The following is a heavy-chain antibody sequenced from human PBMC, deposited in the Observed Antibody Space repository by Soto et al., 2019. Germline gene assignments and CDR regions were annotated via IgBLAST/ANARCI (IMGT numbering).Heavy chain of an antibody. J-gene: IGHJ5*02. CDR1: GFSFTGYY. V-gene: IGHV1-2*02. CDR2: INAHSGGT. CDR3: AKDLTRQLAYWLDP. D-gene: IGHD6-6*01. Sequence: ASVKVSCKASGFSFTGYYIHWLRQAPGQGLEWMGWINAHSGGTEYAQKIQGRVTLTRDTSIATAYLTLTSLTSDDTALYYCAKDLTRQLAYWLDPWGQGTLVTVS.